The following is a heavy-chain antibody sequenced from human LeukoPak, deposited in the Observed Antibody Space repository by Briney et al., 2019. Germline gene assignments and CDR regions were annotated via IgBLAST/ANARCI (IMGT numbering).Heavy chain of an antibody. J-gene: IGHJ4*02. CDR2: ISSSGSTI. Sequence: GGSLRLSCAASGFTFSDYYMSWIRQAPGKGLEWVSYISSSGSTIYYADSVKGRFTISRDNAKNSLYLQMNSLRAEDTAVYYCASNEGEADYVGTFDYWGQGTLVTVSS. D-gene: IGHD4-17*01. CDR1: GFTFSDYY. CDR3: ASNEGEADYVGTFDY. V-gene: IGHV3-11*01.